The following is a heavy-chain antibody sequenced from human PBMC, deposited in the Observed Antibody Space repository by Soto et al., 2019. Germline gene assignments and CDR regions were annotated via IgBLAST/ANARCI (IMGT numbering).Heavy chain of an antibody. J-gene: IGHJ4*02. D-gene: IGHD6-19*01. CDR2: INAGNGNT. CDR3: ARDLGGWPDY. CDR1: GYTFTSYA. Sequence: ASVKVSCKTSGYTFTSYAMHWVRQAPGQRLEWMGWINAGNGNTKYSQKFQGRVTITIDTSASTAYMELSSLRSEDTAIYYCARDLGGWPDYWGQGTPVTVSS. V-gene: IGHV1-3*01.